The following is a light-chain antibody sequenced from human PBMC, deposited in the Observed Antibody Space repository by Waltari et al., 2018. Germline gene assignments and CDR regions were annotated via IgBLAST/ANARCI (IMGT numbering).Light chain of an antibody. CDR1: KLGDKY. CDR2: QDT. CDR3: QAWDSNSYV. V-gene: IGLV3-1*01. Sequence: SYELTQPPSVSVSPGQTASITCSGDKLGDKYACWYQQKPGQSPVVVIYQDTKRPSGIPERFSGSNSGNTATLTISETQAMDKADYYCQAWDSNSYVFGTGTKVTVL. J-gene: IGLJ1*01.